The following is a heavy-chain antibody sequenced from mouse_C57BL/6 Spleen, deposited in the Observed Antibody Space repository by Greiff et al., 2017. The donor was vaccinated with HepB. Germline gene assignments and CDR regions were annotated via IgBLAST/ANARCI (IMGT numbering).Heavy chain of an antibody. J-gene: IGHJ2*01. Sequence: QVQLQQPGAELVKPGASVKLSCKASGYTFTSYWMHWVKQRPGQGLEWIGMIHPNSGSTNYNEKFKSKATLTVDKSSSTAYMQLSSLTSEDSAVYYCARSGRGYYDYDVDFDYWGQGTTLTVSS. CDR2: IHPNSGST. CDR1: GYTFTSYW. D-gene: IGHD2-4*01. V-gene: IGHV1-64*01. CDR3: ARSGRGYYDYDVDFDY.